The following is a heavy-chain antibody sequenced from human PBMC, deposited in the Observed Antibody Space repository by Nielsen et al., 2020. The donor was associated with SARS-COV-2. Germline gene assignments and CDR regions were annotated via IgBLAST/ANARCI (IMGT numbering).Heavy chain of an antibody. Sequence: GGSLRLSCAASGFTFDDYAMHWVRQATGKGLEWVSAIGTAGDTYYPGSVKGRFTISRENAKNSLYLQMNSLRAGDTAVYYCARSSCSGGSCHQYFDLWGRGTLVTVSS. J-gene: IGHJ2*01. D-gene: IGHD2-15*01. CDR1: GFTFDDYA. V-gene: IGHV3-13*04. CDR3: ARSSCSGGSCHQYFDL. CDR2: IGTAGDT.